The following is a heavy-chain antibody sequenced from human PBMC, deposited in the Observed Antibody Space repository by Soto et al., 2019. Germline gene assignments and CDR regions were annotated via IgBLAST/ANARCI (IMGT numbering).Heavy chain of an antibody. CDR1: GGSISSDGYS. CDR2: IYHSGST. D-gene: IGHD6-13*01. Sequence: PSETLSLTCAVSGGSISSDGYSWSWIRQPPGKGLEWIGYIYHSGSTYYNPSLKSRVTISVDRSKNQFSLKLSSVTAADTAVYYCASSHAGAHITAAVHWGQGTLVTVS. J-gene: IGHJ4*02. V-gene: IGHV4-30-2*01. CDR3: ASSHAGAHITAAVH.